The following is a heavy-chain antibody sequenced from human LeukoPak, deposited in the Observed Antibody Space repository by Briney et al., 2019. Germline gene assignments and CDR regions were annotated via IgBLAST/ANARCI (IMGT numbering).Heavy chain of an antibody. Sequence: PGGSLRLSCAASGFTFSRYRMSWVRQAPGKGLEWVSYISSSGSTLYYADSVKGRFTISRDNAKNSLYLQMNSLRAEDTAVYYCASSKYYDFWSGYQYWGQGTLVTVSS. CDR3: ASSKYYDFWSGYQY. D-gene: IGHD3-3*01. J-gene: IGHJ4*02. CDR1: GFTFSRYR. CDR2: ISSSGSTL. V-gene: IGHV3-48*04.